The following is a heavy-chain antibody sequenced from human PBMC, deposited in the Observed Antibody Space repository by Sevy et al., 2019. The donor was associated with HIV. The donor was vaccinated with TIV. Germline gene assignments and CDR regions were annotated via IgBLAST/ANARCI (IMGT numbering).Heavy chain of an antibody. CDR1: GFTFSNYD. V-gene: IGHV3-30*18. J-gene: IGHJ4*02. Sequence: GGSLRLSCAASGFTFSNYDIHWVRQAPGKGLEWVAVISYDGSNNYYADSVKGRFTISRDNSKNTLYLQMNSLRAEDTAVYYCAKVGVTYYDFWSGYGYFDYWGQGTLVTVSS. CDR3: AKVGVTYYDFWSGYGYFDY. CDR2: ISYDGSNN. D-gene: IGHD3-3*01.